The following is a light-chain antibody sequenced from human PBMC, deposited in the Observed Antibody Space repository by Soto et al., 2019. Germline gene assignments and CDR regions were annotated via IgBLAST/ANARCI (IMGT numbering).Light chain of an antibody. Sequence: DIQMTQSPSSVSASVGDRVTITCRASQTLNNYLTWFQQKPGXAPKVLIYAASTLQSGVPSRFSGRGSGAEFTLTISSLQPEDFANYYCQQSFSPLLTFGGGTKVDIK. CDR2: AAS. CDR1: QTLNNY. CDR3: QQSFSPLLT. J-gene: IGKJ4*01. V-gene: IGKV1-39*01.